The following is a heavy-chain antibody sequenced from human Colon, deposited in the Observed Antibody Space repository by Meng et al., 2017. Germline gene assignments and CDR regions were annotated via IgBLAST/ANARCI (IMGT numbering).Heavy chain of an antibody. J-gene: IGHJ6*02. D-gene: IGHD2-2*01. CDR3: ARHAGDCPSISCHQGTFDP. CDR2: IYYAGTT. V-gene: IGHV4-39*07. CDR1: GGSTSSTTHH. Sequence: SETLSLTCAVSGGSTSSTTHHWAWVRQSPGKGLEWIGDIYYAGTTYYNPSLMSRVTISIDTSQNHSFLKLPSVTAADTAVYYCARHAGDCPSISCHQGTFDPWGQGTTVTVSS.